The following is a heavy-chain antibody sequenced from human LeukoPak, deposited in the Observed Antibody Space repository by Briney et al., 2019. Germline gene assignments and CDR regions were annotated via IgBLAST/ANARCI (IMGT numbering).Heavy chain of an antibody. CDR3: ARVVSGVTGGDY. V-gene: IGHV3-48*04. D-gene: IGHD3-3*01. CDR1: GFSFSTYN. Sequence: HAGGSLRLSCAASGFSFSTYNMIWVRQARGKGLECISYITPTSTTIHYADSVKGRFAVSRDNANSLLYLQMNSLRVEDTAVYYCARVVSGVTGGDYWGQGTLVSVSS. J-gene: IGHJ4*02. CDR2: ITPTSTTI.